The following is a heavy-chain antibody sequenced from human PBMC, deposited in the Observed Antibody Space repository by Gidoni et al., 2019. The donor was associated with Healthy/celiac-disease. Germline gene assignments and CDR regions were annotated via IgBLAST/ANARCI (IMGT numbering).Heavy chain of an antibody. V-gene: IGHV1-69*02. CDR2: IIPNLGIA. CDR1: GGTFSSYT. D-gene: IGHD5-18*01. J-gene: IGHJ4*02. Sequence: QVQLVQSGAEVKKPGSSVKVSCKASGGTFSSYTISWVRQAPGQGIEWMGRIIPNLGIANYAQKFQGRVTITADKSTSTAYMELSSLRSEDTAVYYCAVYGYGDYWGQGTLVTVSS. CDR3: AVYGYGDY.